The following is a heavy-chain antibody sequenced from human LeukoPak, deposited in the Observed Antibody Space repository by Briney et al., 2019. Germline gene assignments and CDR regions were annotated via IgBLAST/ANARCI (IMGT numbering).Heavy chain of an antibody. CDR3: ASSKLGSTHAFDI. Sequence: GESLKISCKGSGYSFTSYWIGWVRQMPGKGLEWMGIIYPGDSDTRYSPSFQGQVTISADKSNSTAYLQWSSLKASDTAMYYCASSKLGSTHAFDIWGQGTMVTVSS. V-gene: IGHV5-51*01. CDR1: GYSFTSYW. J-gene: IGHJ3*02. CDR2: IYPGDSDT. D-gene: IGHD6-13*01.